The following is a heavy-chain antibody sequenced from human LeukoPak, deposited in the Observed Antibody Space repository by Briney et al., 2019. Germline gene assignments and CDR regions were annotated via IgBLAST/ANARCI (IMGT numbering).Heavy chain of an antibody. Sequence: GGSLRLSCAASGFTFSNAWMNWVRQAPGKGLEWVGRIKSKTDGGTTDYAAPVKGRFTISRDDSKNTLYLQMNSLKTEDTAVYYCTTVGDSSSWYYYYYYYGMDVWGQGTTVTVSS. D-gene: IGHD6-13*01. J-gene: IGHJ6*02. CDR1: GFTFSNAW. CDR2: IKSKTDGGTT. CDR3: TTVGDSSSWYYYYYYYGMDV. V-gene: IGHV3-15*07.